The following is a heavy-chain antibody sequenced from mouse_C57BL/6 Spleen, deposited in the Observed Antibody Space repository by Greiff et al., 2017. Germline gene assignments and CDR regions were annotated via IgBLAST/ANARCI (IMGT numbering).Heavy chain of an antibody. CDR1: GFSLTSYG. Sequence: VQRVESGPGLVAPSQSLSITCPVSGFSLTSYGVSWVRQPPGKGLEWLGVIWGDGSTNYHSALISRLSISKDNSKSQVFLKLNSLQTDDTATYYCAKGNDSPRYWYFDVWGTGTTVTVSS. J-gene: IGHJ1*03. CDR3: AKGNDSPRYWYFDV. V-gene: IGHV2-3*01. CDR2: IWGDGST. D-gene: IGHD2-4*01.